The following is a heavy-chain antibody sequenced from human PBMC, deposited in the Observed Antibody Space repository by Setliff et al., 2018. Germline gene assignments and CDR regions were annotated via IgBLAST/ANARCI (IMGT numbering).Heavy chain of an antibody. V-gene: IGHV4-4*08. D-gene: IGHD3-10*01. Sequence: SETLSLTCNVSGDSINENHWTWIRQPPGKGLEWIGYIYTSGSTNYNPSLKSRVTISGDRSKNQFSLELSSVTAAGTAVYYCARSLGSGSYYGSRPFHSDYWGQGILVTVSS. CDR3: ARSLGSGSYYGSRPFHSDY. J-gene: IGHJ4*02. CDR1: GDSINENH. CDR2: IYTSGST.